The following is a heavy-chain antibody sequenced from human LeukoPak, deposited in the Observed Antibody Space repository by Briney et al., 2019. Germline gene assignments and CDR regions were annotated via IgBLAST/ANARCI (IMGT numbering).Heavy chain of an antibody. CDR1: GGSISSGGYY. CDR3: ARANAYCGGDCYSGFDY. V-gene: IGHV4-31*03. CDR2: IYYSGST. J-gene: IGHJ4*02. D-gene: IGHD2-21*02. Sequence: SETLSLTCTVSGGSISSGGYYWSWIRQHPGKGPEWIGYIYYSGSTYYNPSLKSRVTISVDTSKNQFSLKLSSVTAADTAVYYCARANAYCGGDCYSGFDYWGQGTLVTVSS.